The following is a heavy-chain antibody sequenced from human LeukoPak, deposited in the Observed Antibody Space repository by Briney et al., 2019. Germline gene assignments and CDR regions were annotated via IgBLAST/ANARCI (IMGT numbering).Heavy chain of an antibody. CDR2: IIPIFGIE. CDR1: GGTFSSYA. V-gene: IGHV1-69*04. J-gene: IGHJ6*02. Sequence: SVKVSCKASGGTFSSYAISWVRQAPGQGLEWMGRIIPIFGIENYAQKFQGRVTITADKSTSTAYMELSSLRSEDTAVYYCARGRTNPSDYYGMDVWGQGATVTVSS. CDR3: ARGRTNPSDYYGMDV. D-gene: IGHD2-8*01.